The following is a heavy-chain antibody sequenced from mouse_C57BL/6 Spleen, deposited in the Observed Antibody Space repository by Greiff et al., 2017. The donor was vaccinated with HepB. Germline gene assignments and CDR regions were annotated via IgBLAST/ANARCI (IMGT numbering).Heavy chain of an antibody. Sequence: QVQLQQPGAELVRPGSSVKLSCTASGYTFTSYWMHWVQQRPIQGLEWIGNIDTSDSETHYNQTFKDKATLTVDKSSSTAYMQISSLTSEDSAVYSCARGYYGSSSYWYFDVWGTGTTVTVSS. CDR3: ARGYYGSSSYWYFDV. CDR2: IDTSDSET. V-gene: IGHV1-52*01. J-gene: IGHJ1*03. D-gene: IGHD1-1*01. CDR1: GYTFTSYW.